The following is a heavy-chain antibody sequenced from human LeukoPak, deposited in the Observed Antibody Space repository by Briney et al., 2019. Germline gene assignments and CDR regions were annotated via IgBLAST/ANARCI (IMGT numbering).Heavy chain of an antibody. CDR3: ARRHYYDSAGYFFY. V-gene: IGHV4-39*01. J-gene: IGHJ4*02. CDR2: VYYSGST. CDR1: GGSISSSSYY. Sequence: SETLSLTCTVSGGSISSSSYYWGWIRQPPGRGLEWIGNVYYSGSTFYNPSLESRVTISVDTSKNQFSLKLSSVTAADTAVYYCARRHYYDSAGYFFYWGQGTLVTVSS. D-gene: IGHD3-22*01.